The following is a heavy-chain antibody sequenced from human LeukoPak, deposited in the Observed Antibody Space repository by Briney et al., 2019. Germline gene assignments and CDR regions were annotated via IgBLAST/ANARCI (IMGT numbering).Heavy chain of an antibody. D-gene: IGHD3-10*01. CDR2: IYYSGST. CDR1: GGSISSYY. J-gene: IGHJ4*02. V-gene: IGHV4-59*01. Sequence: PSETLSLTCTVSGGSISSYYWSWIRQSPGKGREWIWYIYYSGSTNYNPSLKSRVNISIDTSTNQFSLKLSSVTAADTAVYYCAVALYGSGSYYNFDYWGLGTLVTVSS. CDR3: AVALYGSGSYYNFDY.